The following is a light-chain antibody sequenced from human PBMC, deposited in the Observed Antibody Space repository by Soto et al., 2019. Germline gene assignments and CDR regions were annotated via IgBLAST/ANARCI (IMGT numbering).Light chain of an antibody. CDR2: GAS. CDR3: QQYGSPPLT. V-gene: IGKV3-20*01. J-gene: IGKJ4*01. Sequence: EIVLTQSPGTLSLSPGERATLSCRASRSVSSSHLAWYQQKPGQAPRLLIYGASSRATGIPDRFSVSGSGTDYTLTISRLEPEGFAVYYCQQYGSPPLTCGGGNKVEIK. CDR1: RSVSSSH.